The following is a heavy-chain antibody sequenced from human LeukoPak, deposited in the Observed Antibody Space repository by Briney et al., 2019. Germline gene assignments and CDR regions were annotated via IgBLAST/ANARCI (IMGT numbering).Heavy chain of an antibody. D-gene: IGHD2-21*02. CDR2: ISGSGGST. CDR3: AKGAYCGGDCYRGPDYYYYMDV. V-gene: IGHV3-23*01. Sequence: TGGSLRLSCAASGFTFSSYAMSWVRRAPGKGLEWVSAISGSGGSTYYADSVKGRFTISRDNSKNTLYLQMNSLRAEDTAVYYCAKGAYCGGDCYRGPDYYYYMDVWGKGTTVTVSS. J-gene: IGHJ6*03. CDR1: GFTFSSYA.